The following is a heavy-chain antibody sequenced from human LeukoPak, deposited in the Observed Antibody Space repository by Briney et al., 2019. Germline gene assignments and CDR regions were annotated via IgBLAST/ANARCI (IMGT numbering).Heavy chain of an antibody. CDR1: GDSVSRSTYY. D-gene: IGHD3-22*01. CDR2: IYYSETT. CDR3: ARQGDSNGYSTLDY. V-gene: IGHV4-39*01. Sequence: SETLSLTCTVSGDSVSRSTYYWGWIRQPSGKGLEWIGTIYYSETTYYNPSLKSRVTISVDSSKNQFSLKVTSVTATDTAVYYCARQGDSNGYSTLDYWGQGILVTVSS. J-gene: IGHJ4*02.